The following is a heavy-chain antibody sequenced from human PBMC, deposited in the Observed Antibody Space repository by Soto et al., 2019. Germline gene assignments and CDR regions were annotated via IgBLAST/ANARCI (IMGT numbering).Heavy chain of an antibody. V-gene: IGHV3-21*06. CDR2: ISSTINYI. J-gene: IGHJ4*02. CDR1: GFTFTRYS. Sequence: GGSLRLSCAASGFTFTRYSMNWVRQAPGKGLEWVSSISSTINYIYYGDSMKGRFTISRDNAKNSLYLEMNSLRAEDTAVYYCARESEDLTSNFDYWGQGTLVTVSS. CDR3: ARESEDLTSNFDY.